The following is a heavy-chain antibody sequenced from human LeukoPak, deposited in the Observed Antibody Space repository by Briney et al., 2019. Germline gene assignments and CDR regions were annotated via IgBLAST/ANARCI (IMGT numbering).Heavy chain of an antibody. V-gene: IGHV4-4*07. CDR1: GDSISSYY. D-gene: IGHD3-3*01. Sequence: SDTLSLTCTVSGDSISSYYWSWIRHPAGKGLEWVGRIYTSGSTNYNPSLKSRVTMSVDTSKNQFSVKLSSVTAADTAVYYCARVTFAVVSPFDYSGQGTLVTVSS. CDR3: ARVTFAVVSPFDY. J-gene: IGHJ4*02. CDR2: IYTSGST.